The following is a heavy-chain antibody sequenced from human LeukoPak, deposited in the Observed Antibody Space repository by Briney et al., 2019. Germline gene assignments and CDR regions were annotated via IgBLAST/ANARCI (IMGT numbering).Heavy chain of an antibody. CDR1: GGSITSRSYY. V-gene: IGHV4-39*01. J-gene: IGHJ4*02. Sequence: PSETLSLTRTVSGGSITSRSYYWGWIRQPPGKGLEWIGDINYSGSTYYNASLRSRVTMSVDTSRSQFSLKLTSVTAADTAVYYCARRYSSGSNYFDYWGQGTLATVSP. CDR3: ARRYSSGSNYFDY. D-gene: IGHD2-15*01. CDR2: INYSGST.